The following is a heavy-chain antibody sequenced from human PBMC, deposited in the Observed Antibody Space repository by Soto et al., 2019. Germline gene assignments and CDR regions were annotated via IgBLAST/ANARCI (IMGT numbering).Heavy chain of an antibody. J-gene: IGHJ4*02. CDR2: ISAYNGNT. CDR3: ARVYRYYYDSSGYYFDY. Sequence: XSVNVSYQASVYSFTNYGLRWVRPAPGQGLEWMGWISAYNGNTNYAQKLQGRVTMTTDTSTSTAYMELRSLRSDDTAVYYCARVYRYYYDSSGYYFDYWGQGTLVTVSS. D-gene: IGHD3-22*01. CDR1: VYSFTNYG. V-gene: IGHV1-18*04.